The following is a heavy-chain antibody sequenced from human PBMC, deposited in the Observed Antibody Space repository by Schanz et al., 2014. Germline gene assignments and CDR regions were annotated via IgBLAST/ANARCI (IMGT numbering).Heavy chain of an antibody. CDR1: GYTFTHFG. CDR3: AREKGHGYSGFS. V-gene: IGHV1-2*06. Sequence: QVQLVQSGAEVKKPGASVKVSCKASGYTFTHFGITWVRQAPGQGLEWMGRINPNTGGTKFAQKFQGRVTMTRDTSLTTAYMDLSGLTSPDTAVYYCAREKGHGYSGFSWGQGTLVTVSS. CDR2: INPNTGGT. J-gene: IGHJ5*02. D-gene: IGHD5-12*01.